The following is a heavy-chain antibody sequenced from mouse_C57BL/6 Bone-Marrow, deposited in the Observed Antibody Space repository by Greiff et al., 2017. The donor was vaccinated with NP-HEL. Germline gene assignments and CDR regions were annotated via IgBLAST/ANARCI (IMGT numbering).Heavy chain of an antibody. CDR3: ARHSYYYGSSYGYWYFDV. D-gene: IGHD1-1*01. Sequence: VQLQQSGAELVRPGTSVKMSCKASGYTFTNYWIGWAKQRPGHGLEWIGDIYPGGGYTNYNEKFKGKATLTADKSSSTAYMQFSSLTSEDSAIYYCARHSYYYGSSYGYWYFDVWGTGTTVTVSS. CDR2: IYPGGGYT. J-gene: IGHJ1*03. V-gene: IGHV1-63*01. CDR1: GYTFTNYW.